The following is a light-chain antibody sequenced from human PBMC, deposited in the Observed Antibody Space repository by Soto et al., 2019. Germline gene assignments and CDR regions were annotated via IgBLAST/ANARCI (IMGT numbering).Light chain of an antibody. CDR3: HQYNNWPPS. V-gene: IGKV3-15*01. J-gene: IGKJ4*01. CDR1: QRVSTN. Sequence: ETVMTQSPATLSVSPGARATLSCRASQRVSTNLAWYQQKPGQSPRLLIYRASTRATDIPARFSGSGSGTEFTLTISSLQSEDFAVYYCHQYNNWPPSFGGGTKVEIK. CDR2: RAS.